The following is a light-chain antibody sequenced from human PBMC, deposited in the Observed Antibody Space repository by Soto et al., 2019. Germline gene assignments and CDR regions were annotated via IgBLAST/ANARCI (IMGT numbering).Light chain of an antibody. Sequence: QLVLTQPPSVSGAPGPRGTISCTGTASNLGAGYDVHWYQHLPGTAPKLLIYANGDRPSGVPNRFSGSKSGASASLAISGLQAEDEADYYCQSYGRSLSGYVLGTGTKLTVL. CDR3: QSYGRSLSGYV. CDR2: ANG. V-gene: IGLV1-40*01. CDR1: ASNLGAGYD. J-gene: IGLJ1*01.